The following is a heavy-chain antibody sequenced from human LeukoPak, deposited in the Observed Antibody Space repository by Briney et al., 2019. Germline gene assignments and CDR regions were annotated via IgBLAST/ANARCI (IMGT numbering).Heavy chain of an antibody. J-gene: IGHJ3*02. D-gene: IGHD3-22*01. V-gene: IGHV1-2*02. CDR3: ARVDYDSSGAHDAFDI. CDR2: VNPNSGGT. Sequence: ASVKVSCKASGYTFTGYYMHWVRQAPGQGLEWMGWVNPNSGGTNYAQKFQGRVTMTRDTSISTAYMELSRLRSDDTAVYYCARVDYDSSGAHDAFDIWGQGTMVTVSS. CDR1: GYTFTGYY.